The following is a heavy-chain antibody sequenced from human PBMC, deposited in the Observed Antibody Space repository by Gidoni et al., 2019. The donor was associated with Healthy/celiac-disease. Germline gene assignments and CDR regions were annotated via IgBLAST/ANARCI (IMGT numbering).Heavy chain of an antibody. V-gene: IGHV4-30-4*01. D-gene: IGHD2-2*01. Sequence: QVQLQESGPGLVKPSQTLSLPCTVSGGSISSGDYYLSWIRQPPGKGLEWIGYICYRGSTYYNPSLKSRVTISVDTSKHQFSLKLSSVPAADTAVYYCARVNVVVVPAAHWYFDLWGRGTLVTVSS. J-gene: IGHJ2*01. CDR2: ICYRGST. CDR1: GGSISSGDYY. CDR3: ARVNVVVVPAAHWYFDL.